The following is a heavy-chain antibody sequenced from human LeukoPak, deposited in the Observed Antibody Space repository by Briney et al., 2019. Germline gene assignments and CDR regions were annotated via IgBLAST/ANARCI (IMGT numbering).Heavy chain of an antibody. V-gene: IGHV3-23*01. Sequence: GGSLRLSCAASGVKFSDYSMSWVRQAPGKGLEWVAGIGGSGGGTYYGDSVKGRFTVSRDNSKNTLFLHMNNLSAEDTAVYFCAKDQEPRFLQTTFDYWGQGTLVTVSS. CDR2: IGGSGGGT. CDR3: AKDQEPRFLQTTFDY. D-gene: IGHD3-3*01. J-gene: IGHJ4*02. CDR1: GVKFSDYS.